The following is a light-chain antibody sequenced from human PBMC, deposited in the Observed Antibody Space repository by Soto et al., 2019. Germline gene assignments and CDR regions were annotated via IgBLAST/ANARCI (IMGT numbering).Light chain of an antibody. Sequence: SVVTQPPSASGAPGQAVTISCTGTSSDVGGYNYVSWYQQHPSKAPKLMIYEVSKRPSGVPDRFSGSKSGNTASLTVSGLQAEDEADYYCSSYAGSNNYVFGTGTKVTVL. CDR3: SSYAGSNNYV. CDR1: SSDVGGYNY. CDR2: EVS. J-gene: IGLJ1*01. V-gene: IGLV2-8*01.